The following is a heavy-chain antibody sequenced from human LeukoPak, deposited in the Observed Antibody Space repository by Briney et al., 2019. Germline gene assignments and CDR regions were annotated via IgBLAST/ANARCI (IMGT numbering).Heavy chain of an antibody. CDR1: GGSISGYY. D-gene: IGHD1-26*01. Sequence: SETLSLTCTVSGGSISGYYWSWIRQPPGKGLEWIGYIYYSGSTNYNPSLKCRVTISVDASKIQFSLKLSSVTAADTAVYYCARVPLYSGTYYFDYWGQGTLVTVSS. J-gene: IGHJ4*02. V-gene: IGHV4-59*01. CDR2: IYYSGST. CDR3: ARVPLYSGTYYFDY.